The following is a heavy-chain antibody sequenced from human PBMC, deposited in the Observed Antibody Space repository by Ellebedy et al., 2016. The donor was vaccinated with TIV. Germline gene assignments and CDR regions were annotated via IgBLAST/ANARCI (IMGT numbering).Heavy chain of an antibody. V-gene: IGHV1-2*02. CDR3: ARAGSSSWYEGPFRFDP. D-gene: IGHD6-13*01. Sequence: AASVKVSCKASGYTFTGYYMHWVRQAPGQGLEWMGWINPNSGGTNYAQKFQGRVTMTRDTSISTAYMELSRLRSDDTAVYYCARAGSSSWYEGPFRFDPWGQGTLVTVSS. CDR2: INPNSGGT. J-gene: IGHJ5*02. CDR1: GYTFTGYY.